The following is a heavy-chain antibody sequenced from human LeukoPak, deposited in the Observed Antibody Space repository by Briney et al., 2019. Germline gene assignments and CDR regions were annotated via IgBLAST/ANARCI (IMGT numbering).Heavy chain of an antibody. CDR2: IIPTLGIA. V-gene: IGHV1-69*02. Sequence: SVKASCKASEGTFSSYTISWVRQAPGQGLEWMGRIIPTLGIANYAQKFQGRVTITADKSTSTAYMELSNLRSEDTAVYYCARSIAVAGPFDYWGQGTLVTVSS. CDR1: EGTFSSYT. D-gene: IGHD6-19*01. J-gene: IGHJ4*02. CDR3: ARSIAVAGPFDY.